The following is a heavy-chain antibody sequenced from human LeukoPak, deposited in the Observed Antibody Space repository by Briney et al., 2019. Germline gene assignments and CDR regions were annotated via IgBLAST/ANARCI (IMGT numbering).Heavy chain of an antibody. CDR1: EFIFSNYW. J-gene: IGHJ4*02. D-gene: IGHD3-10*01. CDR3: ARRVYLAGHLVDF. Sequence: PGGSLRLSCAASEFIFSNYWMHWIRQAPGKGLVWVSRIESDGSISYAASVKGRFTISRDNARNTVYLQMNSLRAEDTAVYYCARRVYLAGHLVDFWGQGTLVTVSS. CDR2: IESDGSI. V-gene: IGHV3-74*01.